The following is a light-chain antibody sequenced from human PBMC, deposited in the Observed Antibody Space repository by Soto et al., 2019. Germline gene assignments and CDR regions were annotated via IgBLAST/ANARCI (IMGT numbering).Light chain of an antibody. CDR3: LQYHNLWA. Sequence: IVMTQSPATLSVSPVERTTLSCRASQNIYSNVAWYQERPGQAPRLLIYRASTRAPGIPARFSGSGSGTEFTLSIRSLQSEDFTVYSCLQYHNLWAVGQGDKVDIK. V-gene: IGKV3-15*01. CDR2: RAS. CDR1: QNIYSN. J-gene: IGKJ1*01.